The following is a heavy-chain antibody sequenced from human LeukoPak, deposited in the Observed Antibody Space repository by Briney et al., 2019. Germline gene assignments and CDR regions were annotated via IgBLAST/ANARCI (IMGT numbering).Heavy chain of an antibody. CDR1: GYTFTGYY. CDR3: ARIPAANYYYYYGMDV. CDR2: INPNSGGT. J-gene: IGHJ6*02. V-gene: IGHV1-2*02. Sequence: GASVKVSCKASGYTFTGYYMHWVRQAPGQGLEWMGWINPNSGGTNYAQKFQGRVTMTRDTSISTAYMELSRLRSDDTAVYYCARIPAANYYYYYGMDVWGQGTTVTVSS. D-gene: IGHD2-2*01.